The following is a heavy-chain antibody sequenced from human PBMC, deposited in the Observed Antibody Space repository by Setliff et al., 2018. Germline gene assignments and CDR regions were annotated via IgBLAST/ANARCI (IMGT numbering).Heavy chain of an antibody. CDR1: GGSISSSSYY. D-gene: IGHD3-3*01. CDR2: IYYSGST. CDR3: ARGRGDYDFWSGYYNYYYMDV. J-gene: IGHJ6*03. V-gene: IGHV4-39*01. Sequence: PSETLSLTCTVSGGSISSSSYYWGWIRQPPGKGLEWIGSIYYSGSTYYNPSLKSRVTISVDTSKNQLSLKLTSVTAADTAVYYCARGRGDYDFWSGYYNYYYMDVWGKGTTVTSP.